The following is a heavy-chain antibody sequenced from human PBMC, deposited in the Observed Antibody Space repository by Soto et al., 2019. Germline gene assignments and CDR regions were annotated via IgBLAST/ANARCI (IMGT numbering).Heavy chain of an antibody. CDR1: GFTFRSHW. Sequence: HPGGSLRLSCVASGFTFRSHWMHWVRQSPGKGLVWVSQINSDGSSANYADAVKGRFTFSRDNAKKTLYLQMNSLRAEDTAVYYCARGAFDIGGQGTMVTVSS. J-gene: IGHJ3*02. CDR2: INSDGSSA. V-gene: IGHV3-74*01. CDR3: ARGAFDI.